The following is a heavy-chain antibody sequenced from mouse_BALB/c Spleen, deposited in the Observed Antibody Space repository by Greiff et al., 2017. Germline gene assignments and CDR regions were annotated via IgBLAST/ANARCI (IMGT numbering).Heavy chain of an antibody. CDR2: ISYSGST. CDR1: GYSITSDYA. V-gene: IGHV3-2*02. J-gene: IGHJ4*01. Sequence: EVKLQESGPGLVKPSQSLSLTCTVTGYSITSDYAWNWIRQFPGNKLEWMGYISYSGSTSYNPSLKSRISITRDTSKNQFFLQLNSVTTEDTATYYCARYGYDGGMDYWGQGTSVTVSS. CDR3: ARYGYDGGMDY. D-gene: IGHD2-2*01.